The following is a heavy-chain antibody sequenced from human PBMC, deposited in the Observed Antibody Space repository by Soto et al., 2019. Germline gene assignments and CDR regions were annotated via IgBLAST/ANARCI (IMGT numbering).Heavy chain of an antibody. D-gene: IGHD2-21*01. CDR3: ARDGLSDGYNLPYYYGMDV. CDR1: GGTFSSYA. V-gene: IGHV1-69*13. Sequence: SVKVSCKASGGTFSSYAISWVRQAPGQGLEWMGGIIPIFGTANYAQKFQGRVTITADESTSTAYMELSSLRSEDTAVYYCARDGLSDGYNLPYYYGMDVWGQGTTVTVSS. CDR2: IIPIFGTA. J-gene: IGHJ6*02.